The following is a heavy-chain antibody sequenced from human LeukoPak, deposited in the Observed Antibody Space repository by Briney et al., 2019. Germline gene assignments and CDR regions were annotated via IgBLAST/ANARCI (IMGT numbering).Heavy chain of an antibody. V-gene: IGHV3-7*03. J-gene: IGHJ4*02. CDR2: INQDGSGE. CDR3: VKDSPPRYSGSPPAY. D-gene: IGHD1-26*01. CDR1: GFPFSTYW. Sequence: GGSLRLSCTASGFPFSTYWLSWVRQAPGKGLEWVANINQDGSGEYYAGSVKGRFTISRDNAKNSLYLQMNSLRADDTAVYYCVKDSPPRYSGSPPAYWGQGTLVTVSS.